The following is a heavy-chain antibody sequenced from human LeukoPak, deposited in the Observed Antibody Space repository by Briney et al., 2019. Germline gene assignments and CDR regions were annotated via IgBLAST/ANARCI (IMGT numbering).Heavy chain of an antibody. CDR1: GYTFTGYY. D-gene: IGHD3-22*01. Sequence: ASVKVSCKASGYTFTGYYMHWVRQAPGQGLEWMGWINPNSGGTNYAQKFQGRVTMTRDTSISTAYMELSRLRSDDTAVYYCAREGTRPIFGGMIVVVINWFDPWGQGTLVTVSS. J-gene: IGHJ5*02. CDR2: INPNSGGT. CDR3: AREGTRPIFGGMIVVVINWFDP. V-gene: IGHV1-2*02.